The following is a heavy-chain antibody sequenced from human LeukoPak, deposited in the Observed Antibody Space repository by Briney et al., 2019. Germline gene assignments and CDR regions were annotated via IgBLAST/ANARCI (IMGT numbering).Heavy chain of an antibody. CDR2: IYYSGIT. J-gene: IGHJ5*02. CDR1: GGAISSYY. V-gene: IGHV4-59*08. Sequence: PSETLSLTCTVSGGAISSYYWSWIRQPPGKGLEWIGYIYYSGITNYNPSLKTRITISVDTSKNQFSLKLSSVTAADTAVYYCARLPTSWFDPWGQGTLVTVSS. CDR3: ARLPTSWFDP.